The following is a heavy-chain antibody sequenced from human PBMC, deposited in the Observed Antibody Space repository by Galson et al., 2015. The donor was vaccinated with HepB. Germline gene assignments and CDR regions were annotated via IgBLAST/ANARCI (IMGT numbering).Heavy chain of an antibody. Sequence: SVKVSCKASGYTFTGYYMHWVRQAPGQGLEWMGRINPDSGGTYYAQKFQGRFTMTRDTSISTAYMELSRLRADDTAVYYCARVSFRSLSHIVVWAWGLPRDNAFAIWGQGTMVTVSS. D-gene: IGHD2-21*01. V-gene: IGHV1-2*02. CDR2: INPDSGGT. CDR3: ARVSFRSLSHIVVWAWGLPRDNAFAI. J-gene: IGHJ3*02. CDR1: GYTFTGYY.